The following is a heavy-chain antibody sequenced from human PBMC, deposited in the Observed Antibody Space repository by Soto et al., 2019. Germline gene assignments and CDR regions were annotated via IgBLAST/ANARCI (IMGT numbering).Heavy chain of an antibody. D-gene: IGHD6-19*01. CDR1: GYSFTSYY. CDR2: IAPGDSYS. V-gene: IGHV5-10-1*01. CDR3: ATMSSGWSY. Sequence: GESLKISCTTSGYSFTSYYITWVRQMPGKGLECMGTIAPGDSYSNYNPSFQGHVTISADNSISTAYLQWSSLKASDTGIYYCATMSSGWSYWGQGTQVTVSS. J-gene: IGHJ4*02.